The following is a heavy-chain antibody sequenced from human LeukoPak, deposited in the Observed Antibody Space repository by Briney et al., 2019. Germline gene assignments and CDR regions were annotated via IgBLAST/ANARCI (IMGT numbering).Heavy chain of an antibody. J-gene: IGHJ4*02. CDR1: EFTFSTYA. Sequence: GGSLRLSCAASEFTFSTYAMTWVRQAPGKGLEWVSSISASGGSAYYADSVKGRFTISRDNSKNTLYLQMNSLRAEDTAVYYCAKDPARGSNYDYWGQGTLVTVSS. V-gene: IGHV3-23*01. D-gene: IGHD4-11*01. CDR3: AKDPARGSNYDY. CDR2: ISASGGSA.